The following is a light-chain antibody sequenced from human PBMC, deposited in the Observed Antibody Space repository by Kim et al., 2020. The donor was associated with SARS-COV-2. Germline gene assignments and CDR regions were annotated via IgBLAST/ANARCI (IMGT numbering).Light chain of an antibody. CDR3: QQYSSYPYT. Sequence: SAAVGDRDTITCRASQSISYWLAWYQQKPGKAPKVLIYDVSNLKSGVPSRFSGGGSGTEFTLTINSLQPDDFATYYCQQYSSYPYTCGQGTKLEI. J-gene: IGKJ2*01. V-gene: IGKV1-5*01. CDR1: QSISYW. CDR2: DVS.